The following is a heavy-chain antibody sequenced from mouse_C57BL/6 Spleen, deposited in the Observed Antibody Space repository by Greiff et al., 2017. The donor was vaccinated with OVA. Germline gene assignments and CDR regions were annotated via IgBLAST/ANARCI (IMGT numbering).Heavy chain of an antibody. CDR1: GYAFSSYW. J-gene: IGHJ3*01. CDR3: ARGDHYYGSSPFAY. CDR2: IYPGDGDT. D-gene: IGHD1-1*01. Sequence: QVQLQQSGAELVKPGASVKISCKASGYAFSSYWMNWVKQRPGKGLEWIGQIYPGDGDTNYNGKFKGKATLTADKSSSTAYMQLSSLTSEDSAVYFCARGDHYYGSSPFAYWGQGTLVTVSA. V-gene: IGHV1-80*01.